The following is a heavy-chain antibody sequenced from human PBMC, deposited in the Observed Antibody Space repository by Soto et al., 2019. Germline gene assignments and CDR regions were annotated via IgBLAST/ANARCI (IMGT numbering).Heavy chain of an antibody. Sequence: QVQLVQSGDEVKKSGASVKVSCKASGYTFSNYGISWVRQAPGQGLEWMGWISGYNGLTAYAQNVQGRVTMTIDTPTTTVFMEMTGLRSNDTAVYYCARDEGIRGFDSWGQGTLVTGSS. V-gene: IGHV1-18*04. J-gene: IGHJ4*02. CDR2: ISGYNGLT. D-gene: IGHD3-10*01. CDR1: GYTFSNYG. CDR3: ARDEGIRGFDS.